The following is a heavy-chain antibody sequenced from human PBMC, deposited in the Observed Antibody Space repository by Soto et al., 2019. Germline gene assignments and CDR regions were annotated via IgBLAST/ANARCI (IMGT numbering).Heavy chain of an antibody. CDR3: ARRPYCSGGSCYSWAFDI. D-gene: IGHD2-15*01. CDR2: IYYSGST. V-gene: IGHV4-31*03. CDR1: GGSISSGGYY. Sequence: QVQLQESGPGLVKPSQTLSLTCTVSGGSISSGGYYWSWIRQHPGKGLEWIGYIYYSGSTYYNPSLQSRVTISVDTSKNQFSLKLSSVTAADTAVYYCARRPYCSGGSCYSWAFDIWGQGTMVTVSS. J-gene: IGHJ3*02.